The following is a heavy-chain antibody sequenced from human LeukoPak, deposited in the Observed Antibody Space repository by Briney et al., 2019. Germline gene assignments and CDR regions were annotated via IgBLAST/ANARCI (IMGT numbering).Heavy chain of an antibody. V-gene: IGHV5-51*01. D-gene: IGHD3-22*01. CDR1: GFHFTSYW. Sequence: GASLQISFQGSGFHFTSYWIAWVRPMPGKGLEWMGISHPINSDTKYSLSFQGQVTISADKSSSTAYLQWNSLKASDTAMYYCARHQYYYDSSGNYGWFDSWGQGTLVTVSS. J-gene: IGHJ5*01. CDR3: ARHQYYYDSSGNYGWFDS. CDR2: SHPINSDT.